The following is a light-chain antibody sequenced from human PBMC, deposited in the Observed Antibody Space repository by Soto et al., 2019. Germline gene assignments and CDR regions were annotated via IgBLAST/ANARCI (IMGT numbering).Light chain of an antibody. CDR1: QGIINY. J-gene: IGKJ1*01. V-gene: IGKV1-27*01. CDR2: GAS. CDR3: KKYNGATWT. Sequence: DIQMTQSPSSLYASIGDRATITCRASQGIINYLAWYQQKPGKVPKLLMYGASTLQSEIPSRFSGSGSGTDFTITITNLQPEDVATYYCKKYNGATWTFGQGTKVDIK.